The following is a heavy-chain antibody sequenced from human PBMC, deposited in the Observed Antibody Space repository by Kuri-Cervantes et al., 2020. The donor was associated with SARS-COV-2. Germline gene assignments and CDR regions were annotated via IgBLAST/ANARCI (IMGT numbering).Heavy chain of an antibody. D-gene: IGHD3-10*01. J-gene: IGHJ3*02. CDR2: MYFNGRT. CDR1: GGSIRSYF. V-gene: IGHV4-59*12. Sequence: SETLSLTCNVSGGSIRSYFWSWIRQAPGKGLEWIGCMYFNGRTNYNPSLKRRVSMSVDTSKSQFSLKLSSVTAADTAVYYCASPRLPQFEAFDIWGQGTMVTVSS. CDR3: ASPRLPQFEAFDI.